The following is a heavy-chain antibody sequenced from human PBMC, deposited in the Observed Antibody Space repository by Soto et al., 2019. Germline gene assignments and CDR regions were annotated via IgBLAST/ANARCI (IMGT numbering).Heavy chain of an antibody. CDR1: GFSLSDYA. Sequence: GGSLRLSCALSGFSLSDYAMSWVRRAPGKGLEWVSTISGSGSTTHYEDSVKGRFIISGDNSKNTLYLQMNSLRAEDTAVYYCAKGKQWLVPGWFDPWGPGTLVTVSS. D-gene: IGHD6-19*01. CDR3: AKGKQWLVPGWFDP. CDR2: ISGSGSTT. V-gene: IGHV3-23*01. J-gene: IGHJ5*02.